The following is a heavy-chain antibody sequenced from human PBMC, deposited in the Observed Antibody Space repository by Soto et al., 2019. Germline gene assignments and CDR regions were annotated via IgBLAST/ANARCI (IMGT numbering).Heavy chain of an antibody. CDR2: IYQSGIT. Sequence: QVQLKESGPGLVKPSGTLSLTCAVSGGSITTGHWWTWVRQSPGKGLEWIGEIYQSGITNYNPSLNSRLSISMDQSNTQFSLKLTSVTAADTDLYFCARGFSFSDNSDNDRIYFYYGLNVWGQGTTVTVSS. CDR3: ARGFSFSDNSDNDRIYFYYGLNV. CDR1: GGSITTGHW. D-gene: IGHD2-15*01. J-gene: IGHJ6*02. V-gene: IGHV4-4*02.